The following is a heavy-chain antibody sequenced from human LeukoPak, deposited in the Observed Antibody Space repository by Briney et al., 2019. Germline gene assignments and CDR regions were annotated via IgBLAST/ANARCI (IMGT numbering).Heavy chain of an antibody. Sequence: PGGSLRLSCVVSGFTFSSYWMNWVRQAPGKGLEWVASIKQDGSEKKYVDSVKGRFTISRDNVKNSLYLQMNSLRAEDTAVYYCARDDARWEVPFGYWGQGSLVTVSS. V-gene: IGHV3-7*01. J-gene: IGHJ4*02. D-gene: IGHD1-26*01. CDR1: GFTFSSYW. CDR2: IKQDGSEK. CDR3: ARDDARWEVPFGY.